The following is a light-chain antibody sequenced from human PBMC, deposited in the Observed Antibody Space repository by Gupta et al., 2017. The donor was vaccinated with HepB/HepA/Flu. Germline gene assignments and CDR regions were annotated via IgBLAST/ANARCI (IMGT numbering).Light chain of an antibody. Sequence: DIVMTQSRDSLSVSLGERATSSCNYSQSGLYSYTNHDYLAWYQQKPGQPPKLLIYWASTRKSGVPDRFSGSGSGTDFTLTISSLQAEDVAVYYCQQDDNTPLAFGQWTKVEIK. CDR1: QSGLYSYTNHDY. V-gene: IGKV4-1*01. CDR3: QQDDNTPLA. CDR2: WAS. J-gene: IGKJ1*01.